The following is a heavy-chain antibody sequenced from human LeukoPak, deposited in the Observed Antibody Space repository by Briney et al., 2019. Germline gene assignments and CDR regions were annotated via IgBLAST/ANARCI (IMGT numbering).Heavy chain of an antibody. CDR3: ARDVYCSGGSCYPYYYGMDV. D-gene: IGHD2-15*01. CDR2: IIPIFGTA. V-gene: IGHV1-69*13. J-gene: IGHJ6*02. Sequence: GASVTVSCKASGGTFSSYAISWVRQAPGQGLEWMGGIIPIFGTANYAQKFQGRVTITADESTSTAYMELSSLRSEDTAVYYCARDVYCSGGSCYPYYYGMDVWGQGTTVTVSS. CDR1: GGTFSSYA.